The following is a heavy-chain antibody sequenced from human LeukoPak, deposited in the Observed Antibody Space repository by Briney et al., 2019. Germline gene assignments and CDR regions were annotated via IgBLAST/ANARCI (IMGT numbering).Heavy chain of an antibody. D-gene: IGHD3-10*01. V-gene: IGHV3-23*01. Sequence: GGPLRLSCAASGFTFSSYAMSWVRQAPGKGLEWVSAISGSGGSTYYADSVKGRFTISRDNSKNTLYLQMNSLRAEDTAVYYCAKRVKVRGVTGWFDPWGQGTLVTVSS. J-gene: IGHJ5*02. CDR1: GFTFSSYA. CDR3: AKRVKVRGVTGWFDP. CDR2: ISGSGGST.